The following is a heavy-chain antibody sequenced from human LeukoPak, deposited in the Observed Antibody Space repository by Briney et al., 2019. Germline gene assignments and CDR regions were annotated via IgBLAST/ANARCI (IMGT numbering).Heavy chain of an antibody. CDR1: EFIFSDYD. Sequence: GGSLRLSCDASEFIFSDYDMNWVRQAPGKGLEWVAHISASGRTNYYADAVKGRFTISRDNSKNTLYLQMNSLRAEDTAVYFCANSYTVTTSPFDYWGQGTLVSVSS. V-gene: IGHV3-48*03. D-gene: IGHD4-17*01. J-gene: IGHJ4*02. CDR2: ISASGRTN. CDR3: ANSYTVTTSPFDY.